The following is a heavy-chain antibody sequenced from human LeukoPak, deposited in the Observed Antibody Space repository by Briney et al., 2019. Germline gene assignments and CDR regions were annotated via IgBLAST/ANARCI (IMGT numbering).Heavy chain of an antibody. Sequence: PGGSLRLSCAASGFTFNRSWMNWVRQAPGKGLEWVANLDPSGSQKRYVDSVESLFIISKDNPGASLYLDMYSLRAEDTAIYYCAIWTSGNYWGQGTLVTVSS. J-gene: IGHJ4*02. V-gene: IGHV3-7*01. CDR2: LDPSGSQK. CDR1: GFTFNRSW. D-gene: IGHD1-1*01. CDR3: AIWTSGNY.